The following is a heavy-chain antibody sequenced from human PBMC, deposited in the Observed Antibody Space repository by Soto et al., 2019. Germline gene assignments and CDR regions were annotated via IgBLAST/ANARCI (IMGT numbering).Heavy chain of an antibody. J-gene: IGHJ4*02. CDR2: IIPVFGPP. CDR1: RGTFTTDA. D-gene: IGHD6-19*01. Sequence: QVQLVQSGAEVKKPGSSVSVSCKSSRGTFTTDAISWVRQAPGQGLEWMGVIIPVFGPPTYAQKFQGRVTITADESTSTVHFELSNLSSEDTAIYYCARGGHNSGWYRTLDIWGQGTLVTVST. V-gene: IGHV1-69*01. CDR3: ARGGHNSGWYRTLDI.